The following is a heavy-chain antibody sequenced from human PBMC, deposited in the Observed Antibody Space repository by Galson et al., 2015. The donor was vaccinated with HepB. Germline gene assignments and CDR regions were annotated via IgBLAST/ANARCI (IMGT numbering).Heavy chain of an antibody. J-gene: IGHJ6*02. CDR1: GDSVSSNSGA. Sequence: CAISGDSVSSNSGAWNWVRLSPSRGLEWLGRTFYRSKWFAYYAVSLKSRISINPDTSKNQFSLHLNSVTPGDTAVYYCARDLSDGMDVWGQGTTVTVSS. V-gene: IGHV6-1*01. CDR2: TFYRSKWFA. CDR3: ARDLSDGMDV.